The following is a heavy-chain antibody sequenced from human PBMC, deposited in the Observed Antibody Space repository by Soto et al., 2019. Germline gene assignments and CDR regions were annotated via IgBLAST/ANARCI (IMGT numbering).Heavy chain of an antibody. D-gene: IGHD2-8*01. J-gene: IGHJ5*02. CDR1: GFTFSSYA. Sequence: EVQLLESGGGLVQPGGSLRLSCAASGFTFSSYAMSWVRQAPGKGLEWVSAISGSGGSTYYADSVKGRFTISRDNSKNMLYLQMNSLRAEDTAVYYCAKGGYCTNGVCYTVWFDPWGQGTLVTVSS. CDR2: ISGSGGST. V-gene: IGHV3-23*01. CDR3: AKGGYCTNGVCYTVWFDP.